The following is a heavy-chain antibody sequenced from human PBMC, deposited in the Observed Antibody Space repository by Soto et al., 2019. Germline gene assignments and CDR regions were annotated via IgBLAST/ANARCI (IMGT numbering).Heavy chain of an antibody. CDR1: GFTFSGYA. J-gene: IGHJ4*02. Sequence: QVQLVESGGGVVQPGRSLRLSCAASGFTFSGYAMHWVRQAPGKGLEWVAATSYDENFKYYADSVKGRFTISRDKSKNTLFLQMNSLRTEDTAMYYCARQGGSSGIWYFDYWGQGSLVTVSS. V-gene: IGHV3-30*04. CDR2: TSYDENFK. D-gene: IGHD6-6*01. CDR3: ARQGGSSGIWYFDY.